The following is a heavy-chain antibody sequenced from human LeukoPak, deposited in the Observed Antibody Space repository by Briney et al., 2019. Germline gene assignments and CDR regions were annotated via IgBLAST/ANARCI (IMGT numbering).Heavy chain of an antibody. CDR3: ARDITIVGGYDAFDI. CDR2: ISYDGSNK. Sequence: PGGSLRLSCAASGFTFSSYALHWVRQAPGKGLEWVAVISYDGSNKYYADSVKGRFTISRDNSKNTLYLQMNSLRAEDTAVYYCARDITIVGGYDAFDIWGQGTMVTVSS. D-gene: IGHD1-26*01. J-gene: IGHJ3*02. CDR1: GFTFSSYA. V-gene: IGHV3-30-3*01.